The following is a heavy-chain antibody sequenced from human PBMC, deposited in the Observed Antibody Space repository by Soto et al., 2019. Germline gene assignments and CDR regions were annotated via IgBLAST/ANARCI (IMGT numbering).Heavy chain of an antibody. Sequence: QVQLVESGGGVIQPGTSLSLSCGSSGLTFRSFGMYWVRQAPGKGLEWVAVVSYDGNHKYYADSVKGRFTVSRDNAKNMLYLQMNSLRGEDTAVYYCAKDVGQQLVLNYGMDVW. V-gene: IGHV3-30*18. CDR2: VSYDGNHK. D-gene: IGHD6-13*01. CDR3: AKDVGQQLVLNYGMDV. CDR1: GLTFRSFG. J-gene: IGHJ6*01.